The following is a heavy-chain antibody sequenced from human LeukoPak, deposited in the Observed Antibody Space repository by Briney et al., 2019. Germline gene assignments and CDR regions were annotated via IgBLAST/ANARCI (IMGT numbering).Heavy chain of an antibody. CDR1: GYTFTSYG. CDR2: MSAYNGNT. V-gene: IGHV1-18*01. CDR3: ARVRTYYYGSGSLPEGNWFDP. D-gene: IGHD3-10*01. Sequence: ASVKLSCKASGYTFTSYGISWVRQAPGQGLEWMGWMSAYNGNTNYAQKLQGRVTMTTDTSTSTAYMEQRSLRSDDTAVYYCARVRTYYYGSGSLPEGNWFDPWGQGTLVTVSS. J-gene: IGHJ5*02.